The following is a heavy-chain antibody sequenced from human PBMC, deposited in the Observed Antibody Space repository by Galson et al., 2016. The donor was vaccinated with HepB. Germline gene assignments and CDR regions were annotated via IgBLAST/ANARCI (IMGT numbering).Heavy chain of an antibody. CDR1: GYRFTKYW. CDR3: ARRYNDFNFLVDY. CDR2: IDPSDYYV. J-gene: IGHJ4*02. Sequence: QSGAEVKKPGESLRISCEASGYRFTKYWINWVRQRPGKGLEWMGRIDPSDYYVNYSPSFQGHVTISAEKSSSTVYLQWSSLKASDTAIYYCARRYNDFNFLVDYWGQGTLVTVSS. V-gene: IGHV5-10-1*01. D-gene: IGHD2-2*02.